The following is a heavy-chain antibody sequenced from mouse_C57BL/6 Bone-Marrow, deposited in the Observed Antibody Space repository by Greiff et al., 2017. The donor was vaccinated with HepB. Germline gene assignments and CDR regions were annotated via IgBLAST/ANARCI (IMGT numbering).Heavy chain of an antibody. Sequence: EVQLQQSGAELVRPGASVKLSCTASGFNIKDDYMHWVKQRPEQGLEWIGWIDPENGDTEYASKFQGKATITADTSSNTAYLQLSSLPSEDTAVYYCTTWGGYAMDYWGQGTAVTVSS. CDR2: IDPENGDT. J-gene: IGHJ4*01. V-gene: IGHV14-4*01. CDR1: GFNIKDDY. CDR3: TTWGGYAMDY.